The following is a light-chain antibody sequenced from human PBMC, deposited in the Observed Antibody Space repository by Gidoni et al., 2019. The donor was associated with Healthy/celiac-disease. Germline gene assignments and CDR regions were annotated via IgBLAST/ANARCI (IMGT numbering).Light chain of an antibody. V-gene: IGLV2-14*01. CDR2: EVS. CDR1: SSDVGGYNY. CDR3: SSYTSSSTYVV. Sequence: QSALTQPASVSGSPGQSITTPCTGTSSDVGGYNYVSWYQQHPGKAPKLMIYEVSNRPSGVSNRFSGSKSGNTASLTISGLQAEDEADYYCSSYTSSSTYVVFGGGTKLTVL. J-gene: IGLJ2*01.